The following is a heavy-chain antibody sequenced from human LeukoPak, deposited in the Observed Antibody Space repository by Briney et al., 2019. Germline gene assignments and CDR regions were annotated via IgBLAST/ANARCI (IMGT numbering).Heavy chain of an antibody. V-gene: IGHV3-23*01. Sequence: PGRSLRLSCAATGFTFSSYAMNWVRQAPGKGLEWVSGINGSGGSTYYAGSVKGRFTISRDNSKNTLYLQMNSLRAEDTAVYYCAKPARTDYTDYWGQGTLVTVSS. D-gene: IGHD1-14*01. CDR1: GFTFSSYA. CDR2: INGSGGST. CDR3: AKPARTDYTDY. J-gene: IGHJ4*02.